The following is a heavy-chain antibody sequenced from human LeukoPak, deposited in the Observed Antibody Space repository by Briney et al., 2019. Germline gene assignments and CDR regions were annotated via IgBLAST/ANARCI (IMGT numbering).Heavy chain of an antibody. CDR1: VGTFSSYA. CDR3: AIGTTSSIAAR. V-gene: IGHV1-69*13. J-gene: IGHJ4*02. D-gene: IGHD6-6*01. Sequence: SVKVSCKSSVGTFSSYAISWVRQAPGQGLEWMGGIIPIFGTANYAQKFQGRVTITADESTSTAYMELSSLRSEDTAVYYCAIGTTSSIAARWGQGTLVTVSS. CDR2: IIPIFGTA.